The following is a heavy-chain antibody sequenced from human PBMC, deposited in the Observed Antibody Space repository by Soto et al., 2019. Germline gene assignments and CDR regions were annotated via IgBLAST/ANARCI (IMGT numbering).Heavy chain of an antibody. D-gene: IGHD1-26*01. Sequence: SETLSLTCTVSGGSIETFYWSWIRQPPGKGLEWIGYISNSGSTNYNPSLKSRVTISVDTSKNQYSLKLNPVTAADRAASYCESRPVGGRYYYYGMEVWGQGTRVTVSS. CDR1: GGSIETFY. CDR2: ISNSGST. J-gene: IGHJ6*02. CDR3: ESRPVGGRYYYYGMEV. V-gene: IGHV4-59*08.